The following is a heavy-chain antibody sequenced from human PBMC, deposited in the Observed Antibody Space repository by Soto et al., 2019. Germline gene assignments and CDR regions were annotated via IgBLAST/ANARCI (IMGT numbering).Heavy chain of an antibody. D-gene: IGHD5-12*01. CDR2: ISDSGST. J-gene: IGHJ4*02. CDR3: ARDGYHSYYFDF. CDR1: GGSLDDFY. Sequence: PSETLSLTCTVSGGSLDDFYRSWIRQPPGKAPEWIAYISDSGSTNYNPSLRSRVTISVDTSNNQFSLKLTSVTAAGTALYYCARDGYHSYYFDFWGQGTLVTVSS. V-gene: IGHV4-59*01.